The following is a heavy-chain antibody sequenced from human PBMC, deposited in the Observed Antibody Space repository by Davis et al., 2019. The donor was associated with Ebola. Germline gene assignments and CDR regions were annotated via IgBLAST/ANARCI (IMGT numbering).Heavy chain of an antibody. CDR2: INHSGST. J-gene: IGHJ5*02. V-gene: IGHV4-34*01. D-gene: IGHD3-10*01. CDR1: GGSFSGYY. Sequence: PSETLSLTCAVYGGSFSGYYWSWIRQPPGKGLEWIGEINHSGSTNYNPSLKSRVTISVDTSKNQFSLKLSSVTAADTAVYYCARGSLPYYGSGSYYSPWGQGTLVTVSS. CDR3: ARGSLPYYGSGSYYSP.